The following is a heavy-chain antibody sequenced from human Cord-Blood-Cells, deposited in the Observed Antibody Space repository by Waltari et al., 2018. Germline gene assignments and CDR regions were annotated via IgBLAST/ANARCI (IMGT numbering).Heavy chain of an antibody. V-gene: IGHV4-39*07. J-gene: IGHJ5*02. CDR3: ARPNRDGYNYWFDP. CDR1: SSRYY. D-gene: IGHD5-12*01. Sequence: SSRYYWGWIRQPPGKGLEWIGSIYYSGSTYYNPSLKSRVTISVDTSKNQFSLKLSSVTAADTAVYYCARPNRDGYNYWFDPWGQGTLVTVSS. CDR2: IYYSGST.